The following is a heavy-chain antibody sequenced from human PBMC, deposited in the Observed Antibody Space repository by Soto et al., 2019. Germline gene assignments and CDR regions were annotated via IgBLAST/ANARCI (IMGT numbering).Heavy chain of an antibody. J-gene: IGHJ4*02. CDR1: GFTFSSYD. Sequence: GGSLRLSCAASGFTFSSYDISWVRQAPGKGLEWVSSISPSGRDTCYADSVKGRFTISRHNSKNTLYLQMNSLRAEDTAVYYCARMGYYDSSGYQPYWGQGTLVTVSS. V-gene: IGHV3-23*01. CDR2: ISPSGRDT. CDR3: ARMGYYDSSGYQPY. D-gene: IGHD3-22*01.